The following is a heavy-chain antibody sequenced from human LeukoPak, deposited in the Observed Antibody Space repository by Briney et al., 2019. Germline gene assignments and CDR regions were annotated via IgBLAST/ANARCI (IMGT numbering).Heavy chain of an antibody. Sequence: PSETLSLTCTASGGSISSYYWSWIRQPPGKGLEWIGYIYYSGSTNYNPSLKSRVTISVDTSKNQFSLKLSSVTAADTAVYYCARDYYDSSGYDAFDIWGQGTMVTVSS. D-gene: IGHD3-22*01. V-gene: IGHV4-59*01. CDR1: GGSISSYY. CDR2: IYYSGST. J-gene: IGHJ3*02. CDR3: ARDYYDSSGYDAFDI.